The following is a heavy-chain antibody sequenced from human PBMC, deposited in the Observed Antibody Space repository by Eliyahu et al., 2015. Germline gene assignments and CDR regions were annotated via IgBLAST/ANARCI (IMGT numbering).Heavy chain of an antibody. V-gene: IGHV4-34*01. CDR2: INHSGST. CDR3: ARSPDYGVNSRGGFFDF. J-gene: IGHJ4*02. D-gene: IGHD4-23*01. Sequence: QVQLQQWGAGLLKPSETLSLTCAVYGGSFXXYYWXWLRQPPGKGLEWIGEINHSGSTNYSPSLKSRVAISVDTSKNQFSLRLRSVTAADTAVYYCARSPDYGVNSRGGFFDFWGRGTLVTVSS. CDR1: GGSFXXYY.